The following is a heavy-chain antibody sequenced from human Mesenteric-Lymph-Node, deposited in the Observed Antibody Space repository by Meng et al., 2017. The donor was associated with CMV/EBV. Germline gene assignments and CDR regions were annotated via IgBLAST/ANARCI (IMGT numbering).Heavy chain of an antibody. D-gene: IGHD2-2*01. J-gene: IGHJ4*02. V-gene: IGHV1-46*01. Sequence: ASVKVSCKASGNIFTNYYMHWVRQAPGQGLEWMGIINPRGDITNYARKFQGRVTMTRDTSTSTLYMEMSSLRSKDTAVYYCARDKGCSGTSCAIYYFDYWGQGTLVTVSS. CDR2: INPRGDIT. CDR3: ARDKGCSGTSCAIYYFDY. CDR1: GNIFTNYY.